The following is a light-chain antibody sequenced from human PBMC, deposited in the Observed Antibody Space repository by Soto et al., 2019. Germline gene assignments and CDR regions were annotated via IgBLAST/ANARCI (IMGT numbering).Light chain of an antibody. CDR3: QQLNTYPLT. CDR1: QDCSSS. CDR2: AAS. V-gene: IGKV1-9*01. J-gene: IGKJ4*01. Sequence: DIQLTQSPSFLSASVGERVTITCRASQDCSSSLGWSRQKPGKVPELLISAASILQCGVPSRFGGSGSGTEFTLTISSLQPEDFATYYCQQLNTYPLTFGGGTKVEIK.